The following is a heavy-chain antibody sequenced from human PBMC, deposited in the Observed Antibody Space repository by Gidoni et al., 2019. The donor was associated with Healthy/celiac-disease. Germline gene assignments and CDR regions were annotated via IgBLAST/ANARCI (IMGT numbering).Heavy chain of an antibody. CDR1: GFTFDDDA. CDR2: ISWNSGSI. V-gene: IGHV3-9*01. D-gene: IGHD2-2*01. J-gene: IGHJ5*02. CDR3: VRSLVVPAARADNWFDP. Sequence: EVQLVESGGGLVQPGRSLRLSCAASGFTFDDDAMHWVRQAPGKGLEWVSGISWNSGSIGYADSVKGRFTISRDNAKNSLYLQMNSLRAEDTALYYCVRSLVVPAARADNWFDPWGQGTLVTVSS.